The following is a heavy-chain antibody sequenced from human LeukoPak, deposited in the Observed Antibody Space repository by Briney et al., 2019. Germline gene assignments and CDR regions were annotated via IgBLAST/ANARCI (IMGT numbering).Heavy chain of an antibody. CDR3: ARGPEWELLLDY. D-gene: IGHD1-26*01. V-gene: IGHV3-33*01. Sequence: GRSLRLSCAASGFTFSSYGMHWVRQAPGKGLEWVAVIWYDGSNKYYADSVKGRFTISRDNSKNTLYLQMNSLRAEDTAVYYCARGPEWELLLDYWGQGTLVTVSS. J-gene: IGHJ4*02. CDR1: GFTFSSYG. CDR2: IWYDGSNK.